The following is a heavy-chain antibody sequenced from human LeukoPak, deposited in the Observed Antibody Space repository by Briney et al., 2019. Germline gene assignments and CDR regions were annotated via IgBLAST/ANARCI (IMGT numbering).Heavy chain of an antibody. D-gene: IGHD6-13*01. CDR2: IYCSGST. J-gene: IGHJ4*02. V-gene: IGHV4-59*01. Sequence: SETLSLTCTVSGGSISSYYWSWIRQPPGKGLEWIGYIYCSGSTNYNPSLKSRVTISVDTSKNQFSLKLSSVTAAGTAVYYCARGGAAGTPLDYWGQGTLVTVSS. CDR1: GGSISSYY. CDR3: ARGGAAGTPLDY.